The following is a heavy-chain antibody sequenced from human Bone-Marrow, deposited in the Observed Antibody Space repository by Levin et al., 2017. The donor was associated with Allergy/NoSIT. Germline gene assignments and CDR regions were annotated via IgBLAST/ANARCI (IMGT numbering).Heavy chain of an antibody. Sequence: GESLKISCAASGFTFSDYYMSWIRQAPGKGLEWVSYISSSSSYTNYADSVKGRFTISRDNAKNSLYLQMNSLRAEDTAVYYCARGNTVGTLNWFDPWGQGTLVTVSS. CDR2: ISSSSSYT. CDR3: ARGNTVGTLNWFDP. V-gene: IGHV3-11*05. J-gene: IGHJ5*02. CDR1: GFTFSDYY. D-gene: IGHD4-23*01.